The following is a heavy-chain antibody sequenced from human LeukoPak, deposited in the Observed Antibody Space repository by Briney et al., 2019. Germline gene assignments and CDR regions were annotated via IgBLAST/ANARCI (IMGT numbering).Heavy chain of an antibody. CDR2: IYHSGST. Sequence: PSETLSLTCAVSSYSISSGYYWGWIRQPPGKGLEWIGSIYHSGSTNYNPSLKSRVTISVDTSKNQFSLKLTSVTAADTAVYYCARDSDGRGYFDYWGQGTPVTVSS. D-gene: IGHD1-26*01. V-gene: IGHV4-38-2*02. CDR1: SYSISSGYY. CDR3: ARDSDGRGYFDY. J-gene: IGHJ4*02.